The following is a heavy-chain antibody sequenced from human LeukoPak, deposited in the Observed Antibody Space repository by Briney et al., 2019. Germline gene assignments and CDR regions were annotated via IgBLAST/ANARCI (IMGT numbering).Heavy chain of an antibody. CDR3: ARVLNYYDSSGSTLFDY. CDR2: ISSSSSYI. V-gene: IGHV3-21*01. D-gene: IGHD3-22*01. J-gene: IGHJ4*02. Sequence: PGGSLRLSCAASGFTFSSYSMNWVRLAPGKGLEWVSSISSSSSYIYYADSVKGRFTISRDNAKNSLYLQMNSLRAEDTAVYYCARVLNYYDSSGSTLFDYWGQGTLVTVSS. CDR1: GFTFSSYS.